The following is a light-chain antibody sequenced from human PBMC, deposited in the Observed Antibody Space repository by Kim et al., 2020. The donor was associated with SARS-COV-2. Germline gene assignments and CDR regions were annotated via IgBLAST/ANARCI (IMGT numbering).Light chain of an antibody. CDR1: ELGDKY. CDR3: QAWDSSTRV. Sequence: SYELTQPPSVSVSPGQTASITCSGHELGDKYTCWYQQQPGQSPVLVIYQDNKRPSGIPERFSGSNSGNTATLTISGTQAMDEADYYCQAWDSSTRVFGGGTQLTVL. J-gene: IGLJ3*02. CDR2: QDN. V-gene: IGLV3-1*01.